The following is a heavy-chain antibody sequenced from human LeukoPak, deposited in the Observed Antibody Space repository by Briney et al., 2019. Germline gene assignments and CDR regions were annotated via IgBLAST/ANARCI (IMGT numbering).Heavy chain of an antibody. Sequence: PGGSLRLSCAASGIIFSNYWMHWVRQAPGKGLEWVAFIRYDGSDKYYPDSVKGRFTISRDNSKNMLYLQMNSLRAEDTAVYYCAKDLTTVTTQGDYWGQGTLVTVSS. CDR3: AKDLTTVTTQGDY. CDR2: IRYDGSDK. D-gene: IGHD4-17*01. CDR1: GIIFSNYW. V-gene: IGHV3-30*02. J-gene: IGHJ4*02.